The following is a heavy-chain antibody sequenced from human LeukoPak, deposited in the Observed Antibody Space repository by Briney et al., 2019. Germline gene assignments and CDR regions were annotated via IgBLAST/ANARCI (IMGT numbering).Heavy chain of an antibody. CDR2: MSPHTGNT. CDR1: GGTFSSYA. J-gene: IGHJ4*02. V-gene: IGHV1-18*01. D-gene: IGHD3-10*01. CDR3: ARGGYYGSGSFPDY. Sequence: ASVKVSCKASGGTFSSYAISWVRQAPGQGLEWMGWMSPHTGNTQYTQKLQGRLTMTTDTSTSTAYMDLRSLISDDTAVYFCARGGYYGSGSFPDYWGQGTLVTVPS.